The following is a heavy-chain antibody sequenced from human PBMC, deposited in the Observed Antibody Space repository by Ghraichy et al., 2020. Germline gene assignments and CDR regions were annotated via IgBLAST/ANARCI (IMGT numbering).Heavy chain of an antibody. CDR1: GFTSSDHY. CDR2: TKNKANSYTT. D-gene: IGHD1-26*01. Sequence: GGSLRLSCAVSGFTSSDHYLDWVRQAPGKGLEWVGRTKNKANSYTTEYAASVKGRFTISRDDSKNSMYLQMSSLKTEDTAVYYCARWHSGSADYWGQGTLVTVSS. V-gene: IGHV3-72*01. J-gene: IGHJ4*02. CDR3: ARWHSGSADY.